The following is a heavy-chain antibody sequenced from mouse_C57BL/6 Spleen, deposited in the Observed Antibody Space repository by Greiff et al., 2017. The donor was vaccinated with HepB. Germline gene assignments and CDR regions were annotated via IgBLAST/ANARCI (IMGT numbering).Heavy chain of an antibody. V-gene: IGHV1-26*01. CDR2: INPNNGGT. J-gene: IGHJ3*01. Sequence: EVQLQQSGPELVKPGASVKISCKASGYTFTDYYMNWVKQSHGKSLEWIGDINPNNGGTSYNQKFKGKATLTVDKSSSTAYMELRSLTAEVSAVYYCARRVEPIFSWFAYWGQGTLVTVSA. CDR1: GYTFTDYY. CDR3: ARRVEPIFSWFAY. D-gene: IGHD1-3*01.